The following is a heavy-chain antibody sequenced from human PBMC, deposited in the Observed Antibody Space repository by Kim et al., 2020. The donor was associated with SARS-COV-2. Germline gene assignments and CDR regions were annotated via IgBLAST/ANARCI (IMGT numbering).Heavy chain of an antibody. V-gene: IGHV3-23*01. J-gene: IGHJ1*01. CDR1: GFTFSAYA. CDR3: AKTRSSGYNYFTFVS. Sequence: GGSLRLSCAASGFTFSAYAMSWVRQAPGKGLQWVATISNRGAHTYNANSVKGRSTISRDNSKNTLYLQLSSLRAEDTAVYYCAKTRSSGYNYFTFVSWGQGALLTVSS. D-gene: IGHD3-22*01. CDR2: ISNRGAHT.